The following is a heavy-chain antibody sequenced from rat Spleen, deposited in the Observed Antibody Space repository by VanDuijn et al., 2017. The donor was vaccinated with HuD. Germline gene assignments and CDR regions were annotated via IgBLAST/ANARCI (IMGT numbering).Heavy chain of an antibody. V-gene: IGHV5-7*01. D-gene: IGHD1-12*02. CDR1: GFTFSDYY. CDR2: ISYDGSST. J-gene: IGHJ2*01. CDR3: AKVDYYYDGSYPYYFDY. Sequence: EVRLVESGGLLVQPGRSMKLSCAASGFTFSDYYMAWVRQAPTKGLEWVATISYDGSSTYYRDSVKGRFTISRDNAKSTLYLQMESLRSEDTATYYCAKVDYYYDGSYPYYFDYWGQGVMVTVSS.